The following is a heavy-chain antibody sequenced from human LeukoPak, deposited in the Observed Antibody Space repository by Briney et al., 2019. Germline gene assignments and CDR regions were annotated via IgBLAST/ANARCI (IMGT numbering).Heavy chain of an antibody. V-gene: IGHV4-4*09. CDR3: ARYGYDPSLFDP. Sequence: SETLSLTCTVSGGSISSYYWSWIRQPPGKGLEWIGYIYTSGSTNYNPSLKSRVTISVDTSKNQSSLKLSSVTAADTAVYYCARYGYDPSLFDPWGQGTLVTVSS. CDR1: GGSISSYY. J-gene: IGHJ5*02. CDR2: IYTSGST. D-gene: IGHD5-18*01.